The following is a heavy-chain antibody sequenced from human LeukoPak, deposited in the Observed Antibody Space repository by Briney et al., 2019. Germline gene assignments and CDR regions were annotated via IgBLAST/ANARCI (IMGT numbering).Heavy chain of an antibody. CDR2: IYYSGST. J-gene: IGHJ4*02. V-gene: IGHV4-59*08. CDR3: ARSPTDCSSTSCYQSLYYFDY. D-gene: IGHD2-2*01. CDR1: GGSISSYY. Sequence: SETLSLTCTVSGGSISSYYWSWIRQPPGKGLEWIGYIYYSGSTNYNPSLKSRVTISVDTSKNQFSLKLSSVTAADTAVYYCARSPTDCSSTSCYQSLYYFDYWGQGTLVTVSS.